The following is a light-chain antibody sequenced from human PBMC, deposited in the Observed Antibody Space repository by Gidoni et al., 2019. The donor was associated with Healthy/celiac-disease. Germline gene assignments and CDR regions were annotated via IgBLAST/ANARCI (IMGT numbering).Light chain of an antibody. CDR2: EVS. J-gene: IGLJ3*02. CDR3: SSYTSSSTLEV. CDR1: SSDVGGYNY. V-gene: IGLV2-14*01. Sequence: QSALTQPASVSGSPGQSITIPCTGTSSDVGGYNYVSWYQQHPGKAPKLMIYEVSNRPPGVSNRFSGSKSGNTASLTISGLQAEDEADYYCSSYTSSSTLEVFGGGTKLTVL.